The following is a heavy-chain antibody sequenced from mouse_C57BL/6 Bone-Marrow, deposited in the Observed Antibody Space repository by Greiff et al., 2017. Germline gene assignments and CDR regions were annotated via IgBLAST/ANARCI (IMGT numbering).Heavy chain of an antibody. CDR3: ARSLITTVVDGYCDV. D-gene: IGHD1-1*01. CDR1: GFNIKDYY. V-gene: IGHV14-2*01. J-gene: IGHJ1*03. CDR2: IDPEVGGT. Sequence: VQLQQSGAELVKPGASVKLSCTASGFNIKDYYMHWVKQRTEQGLEWIGRIDPEVGGTKYAPKFQGKATLTADTSSNTAYLQLSSLTSEDTAVYYGARSLITTVVDGYCDVWGTGTTVTVSS.